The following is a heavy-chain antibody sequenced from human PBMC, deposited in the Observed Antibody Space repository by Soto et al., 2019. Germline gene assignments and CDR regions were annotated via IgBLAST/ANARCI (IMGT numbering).Heavy chain of an antibody. CDR1: GGTFSRYA. Sequence: QVQLVQSGAEVKKPGSSVKVSCKASGGTFSRYAISWVRQAPGQGLEWMAGIIPIFGTANYAQKFQGRVTITANKSTSTAYMELSSLRSEDTAVYYCARGSMVRGVINYYGMDVWGQGTTVTVSS. V-gene: IGHV1-69*06. CDR2: IIPIFGTA. D-gene: IGHD3-10*01. CDR3: ARGSMVRGVINYYGMDV. J-gene: IGHJ6*02.